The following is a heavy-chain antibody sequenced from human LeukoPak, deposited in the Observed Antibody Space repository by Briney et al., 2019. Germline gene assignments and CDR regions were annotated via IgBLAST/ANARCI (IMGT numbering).Heavy chain of an antibody. CDR1: GDSVSTNSAG. D-gene: IGHD4-11*01. V-gene: IGHV6-1*01. CDR3: ARGWLTTYFDP. Sequence: SQTLSLTCAISGDSVSTNSAGWNWIRQSPSSGLEWLGRTYYSSKWSNDYAVSVKSRITITPDTSKNQFSLRLSSVTPDDTAVYYCARGWLTTYFDPWGQGILVTVSS. CDR2: TYYSSKWSN. J-gene: IGHJ4*02.